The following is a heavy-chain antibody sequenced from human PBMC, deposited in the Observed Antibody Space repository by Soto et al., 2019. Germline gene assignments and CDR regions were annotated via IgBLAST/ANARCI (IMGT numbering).Heavy chain of an antibody. CDR3: ARVPVIGWSELDY. CDR1: GYTFTDFY. V-gene: IGHV1-46*03. D-gene: IGHD6-19*01. Sequence: ASVKVSCKASGYTFTDFYMHWARQAPGQGLEWMGIINPSCGSTSYAQKFQGRVTMTRDTSTSTVYMELSSLRSEDTAVYYCARVPVIGWSELDYWGQGTLVTVSS. CDR2: INPSCGST. J-gene: IGHJ4*02.